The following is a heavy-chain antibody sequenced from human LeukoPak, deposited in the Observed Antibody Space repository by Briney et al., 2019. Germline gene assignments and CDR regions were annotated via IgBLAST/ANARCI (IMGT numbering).Heavy chain of an antibody. Sequence: GGSLRLACEASGFTFRTHSMNWVRQAPGKGLEWVSAITKSSTYMYYADSVKGRFTISRGNANNSLFLQMNNLGVDDTGVYYCARGSGVHVWGQGTLVLVSS. V-gene: IGHV3-21*04. CDR3: ARGSGVHV. J-gene: IGHJ4*02. D-gene: IGHD3-10*01. CDR1: GFTFRTHS. CDR2: ITKSSTYM.